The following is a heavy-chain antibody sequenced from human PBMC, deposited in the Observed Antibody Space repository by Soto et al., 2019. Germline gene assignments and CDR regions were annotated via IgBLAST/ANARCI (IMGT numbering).Heavy chain of an antibody. V-gene: IGHV3-30*18. Sequence: GGSLRLSCAASGFTFSSYGMHWVRQAPGKGLEWVAVISYDGSNKYYADSVKGRFTISRDNSKNTLYLQMNSLRAEDTAVYYCAKDHHVDTATQLVYWGQGTLVTVSS. J-gene: IGHJ4*02. D-gene: IGHD5-18*01. CDR1: GFTFSSYG. CDR3: AKDHHVDTATQLVY. CDR2: ISYDGSNK.